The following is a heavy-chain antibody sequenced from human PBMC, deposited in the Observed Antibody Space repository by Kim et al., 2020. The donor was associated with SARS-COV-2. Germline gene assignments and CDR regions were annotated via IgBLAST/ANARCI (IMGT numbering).Heavy chain of an antibody. CDR3: ATGVTSDTFDI. V-gene: IGHV1-24*01. J-gene: IGHJ3*02. D-gene: IGHD4-4*01. CDR1: GYTLSDLA. CDR2: FIPDDGEK. Sequence: ASVKVSCKVSGYTLSDLAMHWVRQAPGKGLEWIGGFIPDDGEKVYAQKFQGRVTLVEDTSIDTAFMELSSLRSEDTAVYYCATGVTSDTFDIWGRGTMVSVSS.